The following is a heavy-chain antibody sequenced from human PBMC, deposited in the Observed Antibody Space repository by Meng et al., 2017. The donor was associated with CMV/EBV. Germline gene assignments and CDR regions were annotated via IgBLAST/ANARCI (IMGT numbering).Heavy chain of an antibody. D-gene: IGHD2-2*02. CDR1: GGSISSSSYY. Sequence: SETLSLTCTVSGGSISSSSYYWGWIRQPPGKGLEWIGSIYYSGSTYYNLSLKSRVTISVDTSKNQFSLKLSSVTAADTAVYYCARLPPPLGYCSSTSCYNPQDAFDIWGQGTMVTVSS. V-gene: IGHV4-39*07. CDR3: ARLPPPLGYCSSTSCYNPQDAFDI. J-gene: IGHJ3*02. CDR2: IYYSGST.